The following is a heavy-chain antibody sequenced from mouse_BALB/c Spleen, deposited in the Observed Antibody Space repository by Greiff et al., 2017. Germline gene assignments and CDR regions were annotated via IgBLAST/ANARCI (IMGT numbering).Heavy chain of an antibody. CDR1: GFSLTGYG. Sequence: VQLQQSGPGLVAPSQSLSITCTASGFSLTGYGVNWVRQPPGKGLEWLGMIWGDGSTDYNSALNSRLSISKDNSKRQVFLKMNSLQTDDTARYYCARDNYDYDGADAMDYWGQGTSVTVSS. D-gene: IGHD2-4*01. CDR2: IWGDGST. V-gene: IGHV2-6-7*01. CDR3: ARDNYDYDGADAMDY. J-gene: IGHJ4*01.